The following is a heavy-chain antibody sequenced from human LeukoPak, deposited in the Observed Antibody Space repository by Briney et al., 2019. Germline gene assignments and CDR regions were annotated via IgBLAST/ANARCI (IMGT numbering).Heavy chain of an antibody. CDR1: GFTFSSYA. D-gene: IGHD2-21*02. V-gene: IGHV3-30*04. CDR2: ISYDGSNK. J-gene: IGHJ6*03. Sequence: TGGSLRLSCAASGFTFSSYAMHWVRQAPGKGLEWVAVISYDGSNKYYADPVKGRFTISRDNSKNTLYLQMNSLRAEDTAVYYCAKDSFSHIVVVTAIGQNYMDVWGKGTTVTISS. CDR3: AKDSFSHIVVVTAIGQNYMDV.